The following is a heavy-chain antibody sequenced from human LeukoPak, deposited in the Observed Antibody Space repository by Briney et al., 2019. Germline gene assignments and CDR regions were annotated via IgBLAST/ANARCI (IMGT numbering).Heavy chain of an antibody. D-gene: IGHD2-8*01. CDR1: GYTFFDFY. Sequence: ASMKVSCKASGYTFFDFYMHWVRQAPGQGLEWMGIINPNDGRTTDAQKFQGRVSMTSDTSTSTCHMELSSLRSEDTAVYYCARSYFRDARGGFDYWGQGTLVTVSS. CDR2: INPNDGRT. CDR3: ARSYFRDARGGFDY. V-gene: IGHV1-46*01. J-gene: IGHJ4*02.